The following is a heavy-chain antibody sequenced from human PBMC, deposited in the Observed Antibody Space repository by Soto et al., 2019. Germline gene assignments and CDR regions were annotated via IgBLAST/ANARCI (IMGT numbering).Heavy chain of an antibody. Sequence: PSETLSLTCTVSGGSISSGGYYWSWIRQHPGKGLEWIGYIYYSGSTYYNPSLKSRVTISVDTSKNQFSLKLSSVTAADTAVYYCARGYPGDHYFDYWGQGTLVTVSS. CDR2: IYYSGST. D-gene: IGHD4-17*01. CDR1: GGSISSGGYY. J-gene: IGHJ4*02. CDR3: ARGYPGDHYFDY. V-gene: IGHV4-31*03.